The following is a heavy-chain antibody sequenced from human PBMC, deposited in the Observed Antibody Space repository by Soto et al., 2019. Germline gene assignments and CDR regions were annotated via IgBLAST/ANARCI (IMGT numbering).Heavy chain of an antibody. CDR1: GYTLTELS. CDR2: FDPEDGET. CDR3: ATNSATVTTRSYGMDV. J-gene: IGHJ6*02. Sequence: GASVKVSCKVSGYTLTELSMHWVRQAPGKGLEWMGGFDPEDGETIYAQKFQGRVTMTEDTSTDTAYMELSSLRTEDTAVYYCATNSATVTTRSYGMDVWGQGTTVTVSS. V-gene: IGHV1-24*01. D-gene: IGHD4-17*01.